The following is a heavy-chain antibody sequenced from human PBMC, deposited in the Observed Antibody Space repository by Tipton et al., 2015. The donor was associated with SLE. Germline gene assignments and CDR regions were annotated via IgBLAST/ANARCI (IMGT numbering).Heavy chain of an antibody. D-gene: IGHD6-13*01. CDR3: ATRGSSSWYFFDY. V-gene: IGHV4-34*01. CDR2: FSSGRNT. CDR1: GGSFSGYY. J-gene: IGHJ4*02. Sequence: TLSLTCAVYGGSFSGYYWSWIRQPPGKGLEWIGSFSSGRNTYLNASLKSRVAISADTSKRQFSLKLSSVTAADTAVYYCATRGSSSWYFFDYWGQGTLVTVSS.